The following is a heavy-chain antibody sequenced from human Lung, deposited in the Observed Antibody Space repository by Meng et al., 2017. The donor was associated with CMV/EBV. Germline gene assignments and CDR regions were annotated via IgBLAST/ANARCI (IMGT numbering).Heavy chain of an antibody. CDR3: ARDLSFSGWYRNAFDI. V-gene: IGHV3-30*04. CDR2: ISYDGSNK. CDR1: GFTFSSYA. Sequence: GESLKISCAASGFTFSSYAMHWVRQAPGKGLEWVAVISYDGSNKYYADSVKGRFTISRDNSKNTLYLQMNSLRAEDTAVYYCARDLSFSGWYRNAFDIWGQGTXV. J-gene: IGHJ3*02. D-gene: IGHD6-19*01.